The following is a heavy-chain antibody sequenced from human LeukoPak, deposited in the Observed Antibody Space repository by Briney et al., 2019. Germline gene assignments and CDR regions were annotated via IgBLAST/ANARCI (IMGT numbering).Heavy chain of an antibody. CDR1: GFTFSTYA. J-gene: IGHJ5*02. CDR3: AKSDGLVPPFFDRWFGL. Sequence: GGSLRLSCEASGFTFSTYAMSWVRQAPGKGLECVSGISGSGGRTYYGDSVKGRFTISRDNSKNTLYLQMNNLRAEDTAVYYCAKSDGLVPPFFDRWFGLWGQGTLVTVSS. V-gene: IGHV3-23*01. CDR2: ISGSGGRT. D-gene: IGHD2-2*01.